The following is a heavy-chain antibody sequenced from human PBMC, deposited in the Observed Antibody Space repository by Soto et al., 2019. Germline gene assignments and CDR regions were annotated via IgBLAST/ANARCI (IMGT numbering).Heavy chain of an antibody. V-gene: IGHV3-30-3*01. CDR1: GFTFSSYA. D-gene: IGHD6-13*01. CDR2: ISYDGSNK. Sequence: PGGSLRLSCAASGFTFSSYAMHWVRQAPGKGLEWVAVISYDGSNKYYADSVKGRFTISRDNSKNTLYLQMNSLRAEDTAVYYCARDGAAAGIFAYYYYYYGMDVWGQGTTVTVS. J-gene: IGHJ6*02. CDR3: ARDGAAAGIFAYYYYYYGMDV.